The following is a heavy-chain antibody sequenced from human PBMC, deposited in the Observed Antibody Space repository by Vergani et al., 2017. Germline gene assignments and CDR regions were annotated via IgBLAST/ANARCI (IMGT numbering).Heavy chain of an antibody. CDR1: GYSISRGYY. V-gene: IGHV4-38-2*02. J-gene: IGHJ3*02. Sequence: QVQLQESGPGLVKPSETLSLTCSVSGYSISRGYYWGWIRQPPGKGLEWIATVFHSGSAYYNPSLRRRVTISVETSKNQFSLRLTTLTAAATAVYYCARQFWVSQGVGAFETWGRGTEVSVSS. CDR2: VFHSGSA. CDR3: ARQFWVSQGVGAFET. D-gene: IGHD3-16*01.